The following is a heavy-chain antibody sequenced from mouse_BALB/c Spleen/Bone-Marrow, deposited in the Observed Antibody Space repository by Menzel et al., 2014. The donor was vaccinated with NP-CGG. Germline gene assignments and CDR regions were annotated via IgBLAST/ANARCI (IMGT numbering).Heavy chain of an antibody. J-gene: IGHJ4*01. D-gene: IGHD2-1*01. CDR3: ARGNYEAIDY. Sequence: QVQLQQSGAELAKPGASVKMSCKASGYTFTSYWMHWVKQRPGQGLEWIGYINPSTGYTEYNQKFKDKATLTADKSSSTAYMQLSSLTSEDSAVYYCARGNYEAIDYWGQGTSVTVSS. CDR1: GYTFTSYW. CDR2: INPSTGYT. V-gene: IGHV1-7*01.